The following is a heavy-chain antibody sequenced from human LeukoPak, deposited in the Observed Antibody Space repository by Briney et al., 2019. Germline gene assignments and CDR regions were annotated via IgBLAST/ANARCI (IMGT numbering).Heavy chain of an antibody. J-gene: IGHJ5*02. D-gene: IGHD3-10*01. Sequence: SETLSLTCSVSGGSISSNYWSWIRQPPGKGLEWIGYIYHSGSTNYNPSLKSRVTISVDTSKNQFSLKLSSVTAADTAVYYCARHNRYYYGSGSYGNWFDPWGQGTLVTV. V-gene: IGHV4-59*01. CDR3: ARHNRYYYGSGSYGNWFDP. CDR1: GGSISSNY. CDR2: IYHSGST.